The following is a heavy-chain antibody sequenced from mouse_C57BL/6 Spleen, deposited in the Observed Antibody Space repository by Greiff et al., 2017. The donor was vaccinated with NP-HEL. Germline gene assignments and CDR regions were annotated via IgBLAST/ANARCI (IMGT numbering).Heavy chain of an antibody. V-gene: IGHV2-2*01. CDR1: GFSLTSYG. CDR2: IWSGGST. D-gene: IGHD2-4*01. J-gene: IGHJ3*01. Sequence: QVQLQQSGPGLVQPSQSLSITCTVSGFSLTSYGVHWVRQSPGKGLEWLGVIWSGGSTDYNAAFISRLSISKDNSKSQVFFKMNSLQADDTAIYYCASYDYEEGFAYWGQGTLVTDSA. CDR3: ASYDYEEGFAY.